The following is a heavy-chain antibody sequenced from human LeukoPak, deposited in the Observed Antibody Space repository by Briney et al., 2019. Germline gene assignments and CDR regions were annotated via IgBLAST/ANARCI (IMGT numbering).Heavy chain of an antibody. J-gene: IGHJ4*02. Sequence: GGPLRLSCAASGFTVSSNYMSWVRQAPGKGLEWVSVIYSGGSTYYADSVKGRFTISRDNSKNTLYLQMNSLRAEDTAVYYCARAGPYYYDSSGYPPFDYWGQGTLVTVSS. CDR3: ARAGPYYYDSSGYPPFDY. CDR2: IYSGGST. CDR1: GFTVSSNY. V-gene: IGHV3-53*01. D-gene: IGHD3-22*01.